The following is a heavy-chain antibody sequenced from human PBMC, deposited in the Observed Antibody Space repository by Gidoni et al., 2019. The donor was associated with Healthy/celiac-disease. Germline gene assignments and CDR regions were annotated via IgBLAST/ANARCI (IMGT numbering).Heavy chain of an antibody. D-gene: IGHD6-6*01. Sequence: EVQLVQSGAEVKKPGESLKISCKGSGYSFTSYWIGWVRQMPGKGLEWMGIIYPGDSDTRYSPSFQGQVTISADKSISTAYLQWSSLKASDTAMYYCARQGMAPSRGAARLPFDYWGQGTLVTVSS. CDR1: GYSFTSYW. V-gene: IGHV5-51*01. CDR3: ARQGMAPSRGAARLPFDY. J-gene: IGHJ4*02. CDR2: IYPGDSDT.